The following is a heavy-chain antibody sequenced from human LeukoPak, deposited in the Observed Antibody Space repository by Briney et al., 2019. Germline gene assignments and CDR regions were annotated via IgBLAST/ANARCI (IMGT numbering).Heavy chain of an antibody. V-gene: IGHV3-66*02. D-gene: IGHD3-9*01. Sequence: GGSLRLSCTASGFTVSSNYMTWVRQAPGKGLEWVSIIYSSGTTYYADSVKGRFTISRDNSKDTLYLQMNSLRTEDTAVYYCARTGYLKPIDSWGQGTLVTVSS. CDR2: IYSSGTT. CDR1: GFTVSSNY. J-gene: IGHJ4*02. CDR3: ARTGYLKPIDS.